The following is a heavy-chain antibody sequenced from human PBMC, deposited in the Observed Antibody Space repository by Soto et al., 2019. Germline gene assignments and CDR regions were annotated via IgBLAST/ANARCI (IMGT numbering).Heavy chain of an antibody. V-gene: IGHV1-69*01. CDR2: IMPMFGSA. CDR1: GGTFSSYA. Sequence: QVQLVQSGAEVKKPGSSVKVSCKASGGTFSSYAISWVRQAPGQGLEWMGAIMPMFGSANYAQKFQGTVTITADESTSTAYMELSSLRSDDTAVYYCERGSIAAASYLDYWGQVTLITVSS. D-gene: IGHD6-25*01. CDR3: ERGSIAAASYLDY. J-gene: IGHJ4*02.